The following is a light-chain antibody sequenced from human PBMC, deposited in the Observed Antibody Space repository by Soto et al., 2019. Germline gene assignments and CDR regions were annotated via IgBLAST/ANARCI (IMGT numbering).Light chain of an antibody. CDR3: QLWDSRTAV. J-gene: IGLJ7*01. CDR2: RDN. V-gene: IGLV3-9*01. CDR1: NIGSKH. Sequence: SYELTQPLSVSVALGQTARITCGGNNIGSKHVYWYQQKPGQAPVLVIYRDNNRPSGIPERFSGSNSGNTATLTISRAQAGDEADYYCQLWDSRTAVFGGGTQLTVL.